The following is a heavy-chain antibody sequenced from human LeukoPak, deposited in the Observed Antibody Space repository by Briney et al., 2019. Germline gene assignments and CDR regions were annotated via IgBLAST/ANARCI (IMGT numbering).Heavy chain of an antibody. CDR1: GLTFSSYA. CDR2: ISGSGGST. CDR3: AKFDIVVVPAAQTQGVDY. D-gene: IGHD2-2*01. V-gene: IGHV3-23*01. J-gene: IGHJ4*02. Sequence: GGSLRLSCAASGLTFSSYAMNWVRQAPGKGLEWVSVISGSGGSTYYADSVKGRFTISRDNSKNTLYLQMNSLRAEDTAVYYCAKFDIVVVPAAQTQGVDYWGQGTLVTVSS.